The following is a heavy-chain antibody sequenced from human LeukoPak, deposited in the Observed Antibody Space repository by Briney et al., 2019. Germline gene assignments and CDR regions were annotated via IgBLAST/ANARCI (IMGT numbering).Heavy chain of an antibody. CDR2: IYYSGST. J-gene: IGHJ5*02. CDR1: GGSISSGDYY. Sequence: SETLSLTCTVSGGSISSGDYYWSWIRQPPGKGLEWIGYIYYSGSTYYNPSLKSRVTISVDTSKNQFSLKLSSVTAADTAVYYCARAVYSGTYCGGFDPWGQGTLVTVSS. D-gene: IGHD1-26*01. CDR3: ARAVYSGTYCGGFDP. V-gene: IGHV4-30-4*01.